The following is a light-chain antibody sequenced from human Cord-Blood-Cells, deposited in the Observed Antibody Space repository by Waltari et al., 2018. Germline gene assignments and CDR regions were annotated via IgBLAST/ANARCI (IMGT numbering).Light chain of an antibody. CDR1: SSDTGGYNF. V-gene: IGLV2-14*01. J-gene: IGLJ2*01. Sequence: QSALTQPPSVSGSPGQSFTISCTGTSSDTGGYNFVSWYQQHPGNAPKLMIYDVSNRPSGVSNRFSGSKSGNTASLSISGLQAEDEADYYCSSYTSSSSVVFGGGTKLTVL. CDR3: SSYTSSSSVV. CDR2: DVS.